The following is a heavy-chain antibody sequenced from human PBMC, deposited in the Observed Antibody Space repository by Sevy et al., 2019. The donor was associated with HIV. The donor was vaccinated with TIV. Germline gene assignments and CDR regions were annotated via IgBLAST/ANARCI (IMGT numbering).Heavy chain of an antibody. Sequence: GGSLRLSCAASGFTFSIYAMSWVRQAPGKGLEWVSSISRSGGSTHYADSVKGRLTISRDNSKSTLFLQMNSLRAEDTAVYYCAKVDVVVPVAYYGLDVWGQGTTVTVSS. D-gene: IGHD2-2*01. J-gene: IGHJ6*02. CDR2: ISRSGGST. V-gene: IGHV3-23*01. CDR1: GFTFSIYA. CDR3: AKVDVVVPVAYYGLDV.